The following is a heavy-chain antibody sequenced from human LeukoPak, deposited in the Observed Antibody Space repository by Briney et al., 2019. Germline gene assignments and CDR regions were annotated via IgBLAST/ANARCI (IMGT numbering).Heavy chain of an antibody. V-gene: IGHV1-46*01. Sequence: ASVTVSCKAFGYALTSYYIHWVRQAPGQGLEWMGIIDPRAGSTIYAQNFQGRITLAADISTNTVYMELRSLTSEDTAIYFCARKFYFDYWGQGSLVTVSS. J-gene: IGHJ4*02. CDR2: IDPRAGST. CDR1: GYALTSYY. CDR3: ARKFYFDY.